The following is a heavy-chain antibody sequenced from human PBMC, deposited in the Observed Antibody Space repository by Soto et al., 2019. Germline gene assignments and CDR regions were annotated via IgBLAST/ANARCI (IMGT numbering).Heavy chain of an antibody. CDR1: GFTFSSYA. CDR2: ISYDGSNK. V-gene: IGHV3-30-3*01. CDR3: ARDLVVVPAARFDY. J-gene: IGHJ4*02. Sequence: PGGSLRLSCAASGFTFSSYAMHWVRQAPGKGLEWVAVISYDGSNKYYADSVKGRFTISRDNSKNTLYLQMNSLRAEDTAVYYCARDLVVVPAARFDYWGQGTLVTVSS. D-gene: IGHD2-2*01.